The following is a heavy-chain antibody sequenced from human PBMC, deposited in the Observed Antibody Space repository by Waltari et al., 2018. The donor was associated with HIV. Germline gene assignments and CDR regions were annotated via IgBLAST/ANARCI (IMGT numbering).Heavy chain of an antibody. CDR3: ARLIREGYNDWYFDL. J-gene: IGHJ2*01. Sequence: EVELVESGGGLVQAGGSLRLSCNVAGFKVNSLWMSWVRQGPGKGLEWVANIMEDGTEKNYLESVKGRFTISKDSLKNSAYLTLNNMTAGDTAVYFCARLIREGYNDWYFDLWGRGTLITV. D-gene: IGHD1-20*01. CDR1: GFKVNSLW. CDR2: IMEDGTEK. V-gene: IGHV3-7*01.